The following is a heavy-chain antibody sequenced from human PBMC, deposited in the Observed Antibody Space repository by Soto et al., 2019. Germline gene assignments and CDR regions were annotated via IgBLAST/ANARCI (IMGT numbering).Heavy chain of an antibody. V-gene: IGHV5-51*01. D-gene: IGHD3-9*01. CDR2: IYPGDSAT. J-gene: IGHJ4*02. Sequence: RGSLKISCKGSGYSFTSYWIGWVRQMPGKGLEWMGIIYPGDSATRYSPSFQGQVTISADKSISTAYLQWSSLKASDTAMYYCARPALRYFDWYDYWGQGTLVTVS. CDR3: ARPALRYFDWYDY. CDR1: GYSFTSYW.